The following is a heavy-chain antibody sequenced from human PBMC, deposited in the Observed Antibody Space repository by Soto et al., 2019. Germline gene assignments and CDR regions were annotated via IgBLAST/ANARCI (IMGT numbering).Heavy chain of an antibody. D-gene: IGHD2-15*01. CDR2: ISYDGSNK. Sequence: GGSLRLSCAASGFTFSSYAMHWVRQAPGKGLEWVAVISYDGSNKYYADSVKGRFTISRDNSKNTLYLQMNSLRAEDTAVYYCARESGLGGYFDYWGQGTLVTVSS. CDR1: GFTFSSYA. CDR3: ARESGLGGYFDY. V-gene: IGHV3-30-3*01. J-gene: IGHJ4*02.